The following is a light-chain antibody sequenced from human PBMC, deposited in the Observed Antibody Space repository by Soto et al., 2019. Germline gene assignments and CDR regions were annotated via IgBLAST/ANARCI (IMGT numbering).Light chain of an antibody. J-gene: IGLJ1*01. CDR3: CSYAPDSTYV. CDR2: EVY. CDR1: SSDVGYHNL. Sequence: QSVLTQPASVSGSPGQSIAISCTGTSSDVGYHNLVSWYQQYPGEAPKIIIYEVYKRPSGISRRFSGSKSGTTASLTISGLQAEDEADYFCCSYAPDSTYVFGSGTKLTVL. V-gene: IGLV2-23*02.